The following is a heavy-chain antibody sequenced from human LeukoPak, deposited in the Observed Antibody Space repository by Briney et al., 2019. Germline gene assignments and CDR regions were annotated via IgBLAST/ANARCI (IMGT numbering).Heavy chain of an antibody. D-gene: IGHD4-17*01. CDR3: ARDTDGDYYFDY. CDR1: RYTFTGYY. J-gene: IGHJ4*02. Sequence: ASVKVSCKASRYTFTGYYMHWVRQAPGQGLEWMGWINPNSGGTNYAQKFQGRVTMTRDTSISTAYMELSRLRSDDTAVYYCARDTDGDYYFDYWGQGTLVTVSS. V-gene: IGHV1-2*02. CDR2: INPNSGGT.